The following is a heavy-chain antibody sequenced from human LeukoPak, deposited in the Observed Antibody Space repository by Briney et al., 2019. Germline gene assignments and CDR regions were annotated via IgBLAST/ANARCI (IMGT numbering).Heavy chain of an antibody. CDR3: ARASAAGPPPFFDY. J-gene: IGHJ4*02. CDR2: NYYAGGT. CDR1: GGSISSSSYY. D-gene: IGHD6-13*01. Sequence: PSETLSLTCTVSGGSISSSSYYWGWIRQPPGRGLDWIGTNYYAGGTYYNPSLKSRVTISVDTSKNQFSLRLSSVTAADTAVYYCARASAAGPPPFFDYWGQGTLVTVSS. V-gene: IGHV4-39*01.